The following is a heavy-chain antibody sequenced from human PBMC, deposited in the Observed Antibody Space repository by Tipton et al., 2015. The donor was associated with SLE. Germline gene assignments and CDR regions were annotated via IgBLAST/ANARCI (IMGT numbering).Heavy chain of an antibody. V-gene: IGHV5-51*01. Sequence: QSGPEVKKAGESLKISCKGSGYTFSRSWIGWVRQMPGKGLEWMGIIYPGDSDTRYSPSFQGQVTVSADKSTSTAYLQWSSLRAADSAMYSCAKKSGDWYPGFAYWGQGALVTVSS. J-gene: IGHJ4*02. CDR1: GYTFSRSW. CDR2: IYPGDSDT. CDR3: AKKSGDWYPGFAY. D-gene: IGHD2-21*02.